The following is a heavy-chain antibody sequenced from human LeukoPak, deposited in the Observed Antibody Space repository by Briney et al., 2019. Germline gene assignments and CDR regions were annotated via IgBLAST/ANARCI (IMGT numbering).Heavy chain of an antibody. CDR2: IYYSGST. V-gene: IGHV4-31*01. CDR1: GGSISSGGYY. CDR3: ARTTVTTLDY. Sequence: PSETLSLTCTVSGGSISSGGYYWSWIRQHPGKGLEWIGYIYYSGSTYYNPSLKSQVTISVDTSKNQFSLKLSSVTAADTAVYYCARTTVTTLDYWGQGTLVTVSS. J-gene: IGHJ4*02. D-gene: IGHD4-17*01.